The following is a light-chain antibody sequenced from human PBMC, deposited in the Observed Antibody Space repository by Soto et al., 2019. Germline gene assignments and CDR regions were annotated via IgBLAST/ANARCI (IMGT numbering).Light chain of an antibody. V-gene: IGKV4-1*01. J-gene: IGKJ1*01. CDR3: QQYISYSPAT. CDR1: QSCSSNSNNKNS. Sequence: IVMTPSPDSLAVSLGSRATINCNSSQSCSSNSNNKNSIAWYQQKPXQPHRVXXYWASTRESGVPDRFSGSVSGTEFTLTINSLQPHDLATYYGQQYISYSPATFGQWTKVDTK. CDR2: WAS.